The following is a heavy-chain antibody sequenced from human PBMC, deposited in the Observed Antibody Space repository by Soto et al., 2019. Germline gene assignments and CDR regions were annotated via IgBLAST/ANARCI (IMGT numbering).Heavy chain of an antibody. CDR3: SGMITFGGVIVAPPYYGMDV. CDR1: GGSISSYY. CDR2: IYYSGST. D-gene: IGHD3-16*02. J-gene: IGHJ6*02. Sequence: SETLSLTCTVSGGSISSYYWSWIRQPPGKGLEWIGYIYYSGSTNYNPSLKSRVTILVDTSKNQFSLKLSSVTAADTAVYYCSGMITFGGVIVAPPYYGMDVWGQGTTVTV. V-gene: IGHV4-59*01.